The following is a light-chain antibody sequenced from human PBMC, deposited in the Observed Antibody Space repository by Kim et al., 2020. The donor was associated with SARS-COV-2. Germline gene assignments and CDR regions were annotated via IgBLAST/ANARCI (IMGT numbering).Light chain of an antibody. CDR2: YAS. Sequence: SSELTQPPSVSVAPGKTARITCGVNNIGSKSVHWYQQKPGQAPVLVIYYASDRPSGIPERFSGSNSGNTATLTISRVEAGDEADYYCQVWDSSSDHVVFGGGTQLTVL. CDR1: NIGSKS. CDR3: QVWDSSSDHVV. J-gene: IGLJ2*01. V-gene: IGLV3-21*04.